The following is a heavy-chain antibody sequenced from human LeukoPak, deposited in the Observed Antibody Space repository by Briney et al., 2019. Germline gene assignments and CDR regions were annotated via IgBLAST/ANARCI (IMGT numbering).Heavy chain of an antibody. J-gene: IGHJ4*02. D-gene: IGHD6-13*01. Sequence: GGSLRLSCAASGFTFSSYGMHWVRQAPGKGLEWVAVIWYDGSNKYYADSVKGRFTISRDNSKNTLYLQMNSLRAEDTAVYYCARENIAAAGYYFDYSGQGTLVTVSS. CDR1: GFTFSSYG. CDR2: IWYDGSNK. V-gene: IGHV3-33*01. CDR3: ARENIAAAGYYFDY.